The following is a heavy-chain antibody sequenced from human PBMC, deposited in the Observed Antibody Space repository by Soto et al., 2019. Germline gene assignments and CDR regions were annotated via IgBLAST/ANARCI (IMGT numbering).Heavy chain of an antibody. J-gene: IGHJ5*02. CDR1: GFNFSGYA. CDR3: AKDRCGSTSCYWHHWFDP. CDR2: IHGGGNSA. D-gene: IGHD2-2*01. Sequence: TGGSLRLSCAASGFNFSGYAMSWVRQAPGKGLEWVSVIHGGGNSAYYADSVKGRFTISRDNSKNTLYLQMNSLRAEDTAVYYCAKDRCGSTSCYWHHWFDPWGQGTLVTVSS. V-gene: IGHV3-23*01.